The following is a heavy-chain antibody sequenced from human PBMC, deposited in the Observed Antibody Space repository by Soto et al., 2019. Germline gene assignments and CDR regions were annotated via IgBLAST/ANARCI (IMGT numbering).Heavy chain of an antibody. Sequence: GASVKVSCKASGYTFINLDISWVRQAAGQGLEWLGWMYPGSGKTGYASKFQGRVAMTRYSSTGTSHLELSSLTSDDTTVCYCARMASAGTLNWFDPWGQGTLVTVSS. J-gene: IGHJ5*02. CDR2: MYPGSGKT. CDR3: ARMASAGTLNWFDP. D-gene: IGHD6-13*01. V-gene: IGHV1-8*02. CDR1: GYTFINLD.